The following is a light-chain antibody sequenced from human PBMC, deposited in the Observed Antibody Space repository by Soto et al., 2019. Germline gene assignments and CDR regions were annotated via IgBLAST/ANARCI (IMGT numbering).Light chain of an antibody. Sequence: QSALTQPASVSGSPGQSITISCTGTSSDVGGYNYVSWYQQHPGKAPKLMIYDVSNRPSGVFNRFSGSKSGNTTSLTISGPQYEYLAGVCCRSYTGSRSSPVVFGGGSKPTVL. CDR2: DVS. J-gene: IGLJ2*01. V-gene: IGLV2-14*01. CDR1: SSDVGGYNY. CDR3: RSYTGSRSSPVV.